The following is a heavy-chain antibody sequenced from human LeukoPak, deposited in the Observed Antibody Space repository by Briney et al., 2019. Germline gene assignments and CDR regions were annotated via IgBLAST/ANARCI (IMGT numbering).Heavy chain of an antibody. D-gene: IGHD5-12*01. CDR2: ISSDSGAI. J-gene: IGHJ4*02. V-gene: IGHV3-48*01. CDR3: VREVAY. Sequence: GGSLRLSCAASGFTFSTYMMNWVRQAPGKGLEWVSYISSDSGAIYYADSVKGRFTISRDNAQKSLYLQMNNLRVEDTAVYYCVREVAYWGQGALVTVSS. CDR1: GFTFSTYM.